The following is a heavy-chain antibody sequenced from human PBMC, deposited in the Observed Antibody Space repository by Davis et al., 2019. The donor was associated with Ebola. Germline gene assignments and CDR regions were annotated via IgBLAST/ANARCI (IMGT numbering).Heavy chain of an antibody. CDR3: ARDLVGLQYGTDV. CDR2: ISSSSSTI. Sequence: GESLKISCAASGFTFSSYSMNWVRQVPGKGLEWVAYISSSSSTIDYADSVKGRFTISRDIAKNSLYLQMNSLRDEDTAVYYCARDLVGLQYGTDVWGQGTTVTVSS. D-gene: IGHD2-15*01. J-gene: IGHJ6*02. CDR1: GFTFSSYS. V-gene: IGHV3-48*02.